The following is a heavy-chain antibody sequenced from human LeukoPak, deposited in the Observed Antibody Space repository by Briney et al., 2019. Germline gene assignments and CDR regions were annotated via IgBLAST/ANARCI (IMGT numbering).Heavy chain of an antibody. CDR1: GFTFSSYA. V-gene: IGHV3-23*01. CDR2: ISGSGGST. D-gene: IGHD2-2*01. Sequence: GGSLRLSCAASGFTFSSYAMSWVRQAPGKGLEWVSAISGSGGSTYYADSVKGRFTISGDNSKNTLYLQMNSLRAEDTAVYYCAKPGYYCSSTSCYLDYWGQGTLVTVSS. CDR3: AKPGYYCSSTSCYLDY. J-gene: IGHJ4*02.